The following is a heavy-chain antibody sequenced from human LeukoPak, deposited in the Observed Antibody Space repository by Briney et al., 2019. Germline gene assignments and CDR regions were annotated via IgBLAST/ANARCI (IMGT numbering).Heavy chain of an antibody. D-gene: IGHD6-19*01. CDR3: ARHPPSSGWYCFDY. CDR1: GGSISSYY. CDR2: IYTSGST. Sequence: SETLSLTCTVSGGSISSYYWSWIRQPPGKGLEWIGYIYTSGSTNYNPSLKSRVTISVDTSKNQFSLKLSSVTAADTAVYYCARHPPSSGWYCFDYWGQGTLVTVSS. V-gene: IGHV4-4*09. J-gene: IGHJ4*02.